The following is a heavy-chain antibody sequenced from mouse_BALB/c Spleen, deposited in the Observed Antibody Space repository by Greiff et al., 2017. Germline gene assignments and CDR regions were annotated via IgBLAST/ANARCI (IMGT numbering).Heavy chain of an antibody. CDR3: ASTGKDWYFDV. Sequence: VKLVESGPSLVQPSQSLSITCTVSGFSLTSYGVHWVRQSPGKGLEWLGVIWRGGSTDYNAAFMSRLSITKDNSKSQVFFKMNSLQADDTAIYYCASTGKDWYFDVWGAGTTVTVSS. D-gene: IGHD4-1*02. CDR1: GFSLTSYG. V-gene: IGHV2-5-1*01. CDR2: IWRGGST. J-gene: IGHJ1*01.